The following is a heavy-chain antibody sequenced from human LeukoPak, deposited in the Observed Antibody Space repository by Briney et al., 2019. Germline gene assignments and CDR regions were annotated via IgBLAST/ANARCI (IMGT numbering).Heavy chain of an antibody. J-gene: IGHJ6*03. V-gene: IGHV4-39*07. CDR2: IYYSGST. CDR3: ARTTEAHSWRTRYYDYYMDV. Sequence: SETLSLTCAVSGGSISSSSYYWGWIRQPPGKGLEWIGSIYYSGSTNYNPSLKSRVTISVDTSKNQFSLKLSSVTAADTAVYYCARTTEAHSWRTRYYDYYMDVWGKGTTVTVSS. D-gene: IGHD6-13*01. CDR1: GGSISSSSYY.